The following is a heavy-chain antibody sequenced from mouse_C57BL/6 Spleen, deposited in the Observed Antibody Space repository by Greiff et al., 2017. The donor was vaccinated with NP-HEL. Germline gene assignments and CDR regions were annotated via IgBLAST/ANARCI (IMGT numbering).Heavy chain of an antibody. D-gene: IGHD3-2*02. CDR1: GYTFTSYW. J-gene: IGHJ2*01. Sequence: QVQLQQPGAELVMPGASVKLSCKASGYTFTSYWMHWVKQRPGQGLEWIGEIDPSDSYTNYNQKFKGKSTLTVDKSSSTAYIQLSSLTSEDSAVYYCARWMGGYYYFDYWGQGTTLTVSS. CDR3: ARWMGGYYYFDY. V-gene: IGHV1-69*01. CDR2: IDPSDSYT.